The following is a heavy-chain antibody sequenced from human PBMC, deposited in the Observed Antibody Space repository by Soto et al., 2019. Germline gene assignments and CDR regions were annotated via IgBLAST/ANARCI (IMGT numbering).Heavy chain of an antibody. V-gene: IGHV2-5*02. CDR2: IYWDADK. CDR3: ALSPTRVGNRGYAASCCRED. J-gene: IGHJ4*02. D-gene: IGHD5-12*01. CDR1: GFSLDTSGEA. Sequence: QITLKESGPALVKPTQTLTLTCTFSGFSLDTSGEAVAWIRQPPGTALEWLALIYWDADKRFSPSLKGRLTITTDTSKIQVILTMATRDPLDAGTYYCALSPTRVGNRGYAASCCREDWGQGTRVTVSS.